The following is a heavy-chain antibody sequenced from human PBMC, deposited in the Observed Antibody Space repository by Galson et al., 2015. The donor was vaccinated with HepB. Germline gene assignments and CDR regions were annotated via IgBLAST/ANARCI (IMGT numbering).Heavy chain of an antibody. Sequence: CAISGDSVSSNSAAWNWIRQSPSRGLEWLGRTSYRSKYYNDYAGSVKSRITINTDKSKNQFSLQLNSVTPEDTGVYYCARSRSGWGSLFDHWGQGTLVTVSS. V-gene: IGHV6-1*01. CDR2: TSYRSKYYN. D-gene: IGHD6-19*01. CDR3: ARSRSGWGSLFDH. J-gene: IGHJ4*02. CDR1: GDSVSSNSAA.